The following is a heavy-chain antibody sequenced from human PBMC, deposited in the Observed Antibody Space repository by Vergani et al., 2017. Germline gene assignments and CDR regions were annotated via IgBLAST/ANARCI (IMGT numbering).Heavy chain of an antibody. D-gene: IGHD1-26*01. CDR2: LTGGGVST. CDR1: GFTFSTYA. Sequence: EVQLLESGGSLKQPGGSVRLSCAASGFTFSTYAMHWVRQAPGKGLEWVSALTGGGVSTYYADSFKGRFIISRDNSRDTLYLQMNSLRPEDTATYYCVKDAGSYANFFDSWGQGTLVTVSS. V-gene: IGHV3-23*01. CDR3: VKDAGSYANFFDS. J-gene: IGHJ4*02.